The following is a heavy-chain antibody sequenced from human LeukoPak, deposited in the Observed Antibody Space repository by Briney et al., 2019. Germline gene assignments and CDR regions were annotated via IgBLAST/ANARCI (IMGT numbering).Heavy chain of an antibody. J-gene: IGHJ4*02. D-gene: IGHD2-2*01. CDR2: IRNKAYGETA. CDR3: TRHQVVGLTYFDD. CDR1: GFTFGDYA. Sequence: GGSLRLSCTTSGFTFGDYAFSWVRQAPGKGLEWLGFIRNKAYGETAQYAASVRGRFTLSRDDSKGIASLQMDSLETEDTALYYCTRHQVVGLTYFDDWGQGTLGSVSS. V-gene: IGHV3-49*04.